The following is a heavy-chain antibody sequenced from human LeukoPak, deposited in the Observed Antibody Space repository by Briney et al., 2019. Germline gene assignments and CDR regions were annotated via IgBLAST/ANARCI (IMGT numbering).Heavy chain of an antibody. CDR3: ARVYYDSSGYYWELDY. CDR2: ISYDGSNK. J-gene: IGHJ4*02. V-gene: IGHV3-30-3*01. D-gene: IGHD3-22*01. Sequence: GRSLRLSCAASGFTFSSYAMHWVRQAPGKGLEWVAVISYDGSNKYYADSVKGRFTISRDNSKNTLYLQMNSLRAEDTAVYYCARVYYDSSGYYWELDYWGQGTLVTVSS. CDR1: GFTFSSYA.